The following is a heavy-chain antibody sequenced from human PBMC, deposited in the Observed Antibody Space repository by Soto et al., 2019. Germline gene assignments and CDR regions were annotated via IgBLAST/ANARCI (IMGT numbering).Heavy chain of an antibody. CDR1: GYPVTAYY. D-gene: IGHD3-3*01. J-gene: IGHJ3*02. V-gene: IGHV1-2*02. Sequence: QLHLVQSGAVVKKPGASVTVSCSASGYPVTAYYMHWVRQAPGRGLEWMGGINPATGAAKYTQTFQGRVTMPRDTSTSTVFMELGGLTSEDTAGFYCAKGGGVGVAGSAAFDMWGQGTLVTVSS. CDR3: AKGGGVGVAGSAAFDM. CDR2: INPATGAA.